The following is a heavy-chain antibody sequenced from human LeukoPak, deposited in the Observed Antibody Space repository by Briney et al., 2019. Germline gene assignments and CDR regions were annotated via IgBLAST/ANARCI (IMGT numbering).Heavy chain of an antibody. V-gene: IGHV4-34*01. Sequence: SDTLSLTCAVSVGSFSGYHCNWLRQAPGKGLEWIGEINDRGITNYNPSLKSRLTILIDTSKKQFSLKLRSVTAADTAVYFCARDPSTVVNRPYYFDDWGQGTLVTVSS. D-gene: IGHD4-23*01. CDR3: ARDPSTVVNRPYYFDD. CDR1: VGSFSGYH. J-gene: IGHJ4*02. CDR2: INDRGIT.